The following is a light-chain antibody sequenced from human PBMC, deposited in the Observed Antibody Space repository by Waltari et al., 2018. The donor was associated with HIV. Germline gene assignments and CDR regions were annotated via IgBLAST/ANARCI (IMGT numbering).Light chain of an antibody. CDR3: QVWDTTTDQYV. CDR1: NIGDKS. Sequence: YALTQPHSVSVAPGRTARIACEGNNIGDKSVHWYQQKPGQAPILVIYYDTDRPSGIPERFSGSNSGNTASLIISRVEAGDEADYYCQVWDTTTDQYVFGTGTKVTV. CDR2: YDT. J-gene: IGLJ1*01. V-gene: IGLV3-21*04.